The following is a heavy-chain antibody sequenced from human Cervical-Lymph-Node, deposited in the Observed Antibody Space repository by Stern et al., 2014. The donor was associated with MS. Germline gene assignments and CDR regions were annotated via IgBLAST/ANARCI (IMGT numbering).Heavy chain of an antibody. Sequence: QMQLVQSGPEVKKPGTSVKVSCKASGFTFTSSAVQWVRQARGPLLEWIGWIVVGSGNTNYAQKFQERVTITRDMSTSTAYMELSSLRSEDTAVYYCAATMVRGVLPDYWGQGTLVTVSS. CDR1: GFTFTSSA. J-gene: IGHJ4*02. CDR2: IVVGSGNT. CDR3: AATMVRGVLPDY. D-gene: IGHD3-10*01. V-gene: IGHV1-58*01.